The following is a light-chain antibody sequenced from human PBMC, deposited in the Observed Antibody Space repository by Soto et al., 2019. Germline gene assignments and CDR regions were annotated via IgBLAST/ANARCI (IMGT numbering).Light chain of an antibody. J-gene: IGLJ1*01. CDR1: ATDFGGCNY. Sequence: QSALTQPASGSGFLEQWSTISRPGTATDFGGCNYVSWYHHHPGKAPKLMIYEVSNRPSGVSNRFSGSKSGNTASLTISGLQAEDEADYYCSSYTSSSTLGYVFGTGTKLTVL. CDR2: EVS. CDR3: SSYTSSSTLGYV. V-gene: IGLV2-14*01.